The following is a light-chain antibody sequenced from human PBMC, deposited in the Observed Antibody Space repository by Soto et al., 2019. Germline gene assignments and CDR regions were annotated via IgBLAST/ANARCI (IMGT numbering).Light chain of an antibody. V-gene: IGKV1-12*01. CDR1: ESMSNC. CDR2: GAS. J-gene: IGKJ5*01. Sequence: DVHMTQSPSTPSASVGDRVTITGRASESMSNCLAWYQQKPGKAPKLLISGASSLQSGVPSRFSGSESGTDFTLTISSLQPADFATYYCQQANSFPLTFGQGTRLEIK. CDR3: QQANSFPLT.